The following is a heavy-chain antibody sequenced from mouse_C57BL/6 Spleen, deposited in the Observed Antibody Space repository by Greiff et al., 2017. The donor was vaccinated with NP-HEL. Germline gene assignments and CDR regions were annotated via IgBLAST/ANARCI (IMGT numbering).Heavy chain of an antibody. CDR3: AREGYYGSSSRYFDV. Sequence: DVKLVESGGDLVKPGGSLKLSCAASGFTFSSYGMSWVRQTPDKRLEWVATISSGGSYTYYPDSVKGRFTISRDNAKNTLYLQMSSLKSEDTAMYYCAREGYYGSSSRYFDVWGTGTTVTVSS. D-gene: IGHD1-1*01. CDR2: ISSGGSYT. J-gene: IGHJ1*03. V-gene: IGHV5-6*02. CDR1: GFTFSSYG.